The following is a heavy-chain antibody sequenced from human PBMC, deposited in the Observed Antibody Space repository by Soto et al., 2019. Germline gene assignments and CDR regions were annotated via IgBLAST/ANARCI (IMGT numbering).Heavy chain of an antibody. Sequence: QVHLVQSGVEVKTPGASVKVSCQASGYTFFTYDISWVRQAPGQGLEWMGWISTYSGDTKYAQKFQGRVTMTTDTSTTTAYLELRSLISDDTAVYYCARHHDPTTSENWFDPWGQGTLVTVSS. V-gene: IGHV1-18*01. CDR1: GYTFFTYD. CDR3: ARHHDPTTSENWFDP. J-gene: IGHJ5*02. D-gene: IGHD5-12*01. CDR2: ISTYSGDT.